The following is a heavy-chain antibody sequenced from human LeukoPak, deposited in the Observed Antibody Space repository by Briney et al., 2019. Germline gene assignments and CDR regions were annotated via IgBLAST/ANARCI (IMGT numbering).Heavy chain of an antibody. CDR2: IYYSGST. D-gene: IGHD3-3*01. J-gene: IGHJ6*02. Sequence: PSETLSLTCTVSGGSISSYYWSWIRQPPGKGLEWIGYIYYSGSTNYNPSLKSRVTISVDTSKNQFSLKLSSVTAADTAVYYCARAGTTIFGVVDYYYYGMDVWGQGTTVTVSS. CDR1: GGSISSYY. CDR3: ARAGTTIFGVVDYYYYGMDV. V-gene: IGHV4-59*01.